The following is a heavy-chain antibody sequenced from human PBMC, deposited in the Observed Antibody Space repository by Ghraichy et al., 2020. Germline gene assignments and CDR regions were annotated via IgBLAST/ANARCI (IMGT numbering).Heavy chain of an antibody. Sequence: GGSLRLSCVGSGFTFSGYSMNWVRQSPGKGLEWVGYIASSSRSIFYADSVKGRFTISRDNAQNSLSLQMNSLRDEDTAVYYCARGSKVVRFFYYDGTDVWGQGTAVTVSS. CDR1: GFTFSGYS. CDR2: IASSSRSI. CDR3: ARGSKVVRFFYYDGTDV. J-gene: IGHJ6*02. V-gene: IGHV3-48*02. D-gene: IGHD4-23*01.